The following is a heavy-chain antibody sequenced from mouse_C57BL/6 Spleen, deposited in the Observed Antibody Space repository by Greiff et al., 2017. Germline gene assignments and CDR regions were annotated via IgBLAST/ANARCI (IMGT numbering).Heavy chain of an antibody. CDR1: GFTFSSYG. V-gene: IGHV5-6*01. CDR2: ISSGGSYT. D-gene: IGHD1-1*01. CDR3: ARYDYSYAMDY. J-gene: IGHJ4*01. Sequence: EVKLMESGGDLVKPGGSLKLSCAASGFTFSSYGMSWVRQTPDKRLEWVATISSGGSYTYYPDSVKGRFTIARDTAKTTLYLQMSSLKSEDTAMYYCARYDYSYAMDYWGQGTSVTVSS.